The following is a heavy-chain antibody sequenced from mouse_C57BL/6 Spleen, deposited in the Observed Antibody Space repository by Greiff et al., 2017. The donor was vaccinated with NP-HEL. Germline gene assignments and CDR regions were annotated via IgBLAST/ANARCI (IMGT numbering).Heavy chain of an antibody. Sequence: EVKLQESGPGLVKPSQSLSLTCSVTGYSITSGYYWNWIRQFPGNKLEWMGYISYDGSNNYNPSLKNRISITRDTSKNQFFLKLNSVTTEDTATYYCARRRRPGRSYWYFDVWGTGTTVTVSS. CDR2: ISYDGSN. CDR1: GYSITSGYY. V-gene: IGHV3-6*01. CDR3: ARRRRPGRSYWYFDV. J-gene: IGHJ1*03.